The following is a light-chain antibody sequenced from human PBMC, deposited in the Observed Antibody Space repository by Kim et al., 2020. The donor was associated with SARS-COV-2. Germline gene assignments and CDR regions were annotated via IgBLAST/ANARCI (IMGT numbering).Light chain of an antibody. CDR3: QQYTTSPPAYT. CDR2: GAS. J-gene: IGKJ2*01. CDR1: QSISSGF. Sequence: PGERATLSCRASQSISSGFLAWYQQISGQPPRLLIFGASYRAAGIPDRFSGGGSGTDFTLTITRLEPADSAVYYCQQYTTSPPAYTFGQGTKLEI. V-gene: IGKV3-20*01.